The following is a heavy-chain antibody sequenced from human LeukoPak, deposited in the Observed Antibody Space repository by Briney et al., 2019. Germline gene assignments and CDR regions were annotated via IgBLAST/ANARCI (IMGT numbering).Heavy chain of an antibody. CDR3: ARSRDTAMVYPYYFDY. D-gene: IGHD5-18*01. Sequence: SETLSLTCAVYGGSFSGYYRSWIRQPPGKGLEWIGEINHSGSTNYNPSLKSRVTISVDTSKNQFSLKLSSVTAADTAVYYCARSRDTAMVYPYYFDYWGQGTLVTVSS. J-gene: IGHJ4*02. V-gene: IGHV4-34*01. CDR1: GGSFSGYY. CDR2: INHSGST.